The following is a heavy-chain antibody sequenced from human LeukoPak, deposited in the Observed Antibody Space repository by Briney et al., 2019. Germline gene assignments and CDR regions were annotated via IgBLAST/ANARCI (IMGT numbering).Heavy chain of an antibody. Sequence: PGGSLRLSCAASGFTVSSNYMSWVRQAPGKGLEWVSVIYSGGSTYYADSVKGRFTISRDKSKNMLYLQMNSLRAEGTAVYYCARDQGAAAAGTYYYYYGMDVWGQGTTVTVSS. V-gene: IGHV3-66*01. CDR3: ARDQGAAAAGTYYYYYGMDV. D-gene: IGHD6-13*01. CDR2: IYSGGST. CDR1: GFTVSSNY. J-gene: IGHJ6*02.